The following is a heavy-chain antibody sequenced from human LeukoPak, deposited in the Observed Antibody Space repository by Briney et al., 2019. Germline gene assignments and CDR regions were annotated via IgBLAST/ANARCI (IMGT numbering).Heavy chain of an antibody. CDR2: INHSGST. CDR3: AREGPDYVWGSYRYLDY. D-gene: IGHD3-16*02. V-gene: IGHV4-34*01. Sequence: SETLSLTCAVYGGSFSGYYWSWIRQPPGKGLEWIGEINHSGSTNYNPSLKSRVTISVDTSKNQFSLKLSSVTAADTAVYYCAREGPDYVWGSYRYLDYWGQGTLVTVSS. CDR1: GGSFSGYY. J-gene: IGHJ4*02.